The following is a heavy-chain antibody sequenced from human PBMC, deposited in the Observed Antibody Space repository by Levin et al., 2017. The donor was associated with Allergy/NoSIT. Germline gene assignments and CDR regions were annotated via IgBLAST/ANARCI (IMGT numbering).Heavy chain of an antibody. Sequence: GGSLRLSCEASGFTFDDYAMHWVRQAPGKGLEWVSGITWNSGTIGYADSVKGRFTISRDNAKNSLFLQMNSLRVEDTAFYYCAKAGYGDLGKWFDPWGQGTLVTVSS. J-gene: IGHJ5*02. CDR1: GFTFDDYA. CDR3: AKAGYGDLGKWFDP. V-gene: IGHV3-9*01. CDR2: ITWNSGTI. D-gene: IGHD4-17*01.